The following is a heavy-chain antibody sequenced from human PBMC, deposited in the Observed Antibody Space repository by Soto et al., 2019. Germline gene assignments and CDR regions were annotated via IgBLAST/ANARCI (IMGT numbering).Heavy chain of an antibody. Sequence: EVQLVETGGGLIQPGGSLRLSCAASGFNITNNYMSWVRQAPGKGLEWVSFIYSGGSIYYEDSVKGRFSISRDISKNTLFLQMKSLRAEDTAVYYCARSYDSSGYYPGSFDYWGQGTLVTVSS. CDR2: IYSGGSI. CDR1: GFNITNNY. D-gene: IGHD3-22*01. V-gene: IGHV3-53*02. CDR3: ARSYDSSGYYPGSFDY. J-gene: IGHJ4*02.